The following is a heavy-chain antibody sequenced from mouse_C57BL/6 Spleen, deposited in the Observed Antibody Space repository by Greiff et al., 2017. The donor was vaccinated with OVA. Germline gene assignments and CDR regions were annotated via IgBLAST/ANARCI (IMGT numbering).Heavy chain of an antibody. CDR3: ARDDYGNSYYYAMDY. Sequence: ESGPGLVKPSQSLSLTCSVTGYSIPSGYYWNWIRQFPGNKLEWMGYISYDGSNNYNPSLKNRISITRDTSKNQFFLKLNSVTTEDTATYYCARDDYGNSYYYAMDYWGQGTSVTVSS. V-gene: IGHV3-6*01. D-gene: IGHD2-1*01. J-gene: IGHJ4*01. CDR2: ISYDGSN. CDR1: GYSIPSGYY.